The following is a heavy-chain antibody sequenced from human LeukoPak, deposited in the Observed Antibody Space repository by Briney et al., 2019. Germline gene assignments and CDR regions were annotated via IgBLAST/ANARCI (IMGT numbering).Heavy chain of an antibody. J-gene: IGHJ6*02. CDR3: ARAGYSYYYGMDV. D-gene: IGHD5-18*01. CDR1: GFTFSNNA. V-gene: IGHV3-66*01. CDR2: IYSGGST. Sequence: GGSLRLSCAASGFTFSNNALSWVRQAPGKGLEWVSVIYSGGSTYYADSVKGRFTISRDNSKNTLYLQMNSLRAEDTAVYYCARAGYSYYYGMDVWGQGTTVTVSS.